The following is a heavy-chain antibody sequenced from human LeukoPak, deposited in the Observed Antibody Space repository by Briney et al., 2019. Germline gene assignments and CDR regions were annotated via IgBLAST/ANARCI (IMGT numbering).Heavy chain of an antibody. Sequence: GGSLRLSCAASGFTFSSYAMHWVRQAPGKGLEYVSAISSNGGSTYYANSVKGRFTISRDNSKDTLYLQMGSLRAEDMAVYYCARGYDFWSGYWSHSDYWGQGTLVTVSS. J-gene: IGHJ4*02. D-gene: IGHD3-3*01. CDR3: ARGYDFWSGYWSHSDY. CDR1: GFTFSSYA. CDR2: ISSNGGST. V-gene: IGHV3-64*01.